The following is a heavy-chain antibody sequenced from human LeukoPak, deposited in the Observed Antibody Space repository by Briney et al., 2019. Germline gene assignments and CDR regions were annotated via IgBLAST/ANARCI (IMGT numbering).Heavy chain of an antibody. J-gene: IGHJ5*02. CDR1: GGSISSGSYY. Sequence: SETLSLTCTVSGGSISSGSYYWSWIRQPAGKGLEWIGRIYTSGSTNYNPSLKSRVTISVDTSKNQFSLKLSSVTAADTAVYYCARHSRRHRYNWFDPWGQGTLVTVSS. V-gene: IGHV4-61*02. CDR2: IYTSGST. CDR3: ARHSRRHRYNWFDP.